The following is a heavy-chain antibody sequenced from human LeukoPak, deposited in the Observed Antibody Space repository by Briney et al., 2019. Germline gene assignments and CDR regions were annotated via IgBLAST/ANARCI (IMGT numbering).Heavy chain of an antibody. CDR2: FDPEDGET. J-gene: IGHJ4*02. D-gene: IGHD4-23*01. V-gene: IGHV1-24*01. Sequence: ASVKVSCKVSGYTLTELSMHWVRQAPGKGLEWMGGFDPEDGETIYAQKFQGRVTMTRDTSISTAYMELSRLRSDDTAVYYCAALMTTVVHTFDYWGQGTLVTVSS. CDR3: AALMTTVVHTFDY. CDR1: GYTLTELS.